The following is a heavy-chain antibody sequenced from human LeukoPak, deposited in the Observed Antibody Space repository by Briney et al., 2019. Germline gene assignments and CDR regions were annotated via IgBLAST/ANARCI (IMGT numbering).Heavy chain of an antibody. CDR3: ARDQVRRGGDYYGMDV. CDR1: GFTFSSYG. D-gene: IGHD2-21*01. J-gene: IGHJ6*02. V-gene: IGHV3-33*01. CDR2: IRYDGSNK. Sequence: GRSLGLSCAASGFTFSSYGMHWARQAPGKGLEWVAVIRYDGSNKYYADSVKGRFTISRDNSKNTLYLQMNSLRAEDTAVYYCARDQVRRGGDYYGMDVWGQGTTVTVSS.